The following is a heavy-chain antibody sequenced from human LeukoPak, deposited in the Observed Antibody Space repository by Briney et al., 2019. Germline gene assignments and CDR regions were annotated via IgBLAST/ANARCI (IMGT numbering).Heavy chain of an antibody. D-gene: IGHD4-17*01. J-gene: IGHJ6*02. Sequence: GASVKVSCKASGGTFSSYAISWVRQAPGQGLEWMGGIIPIFGTANYAQKFQGRVTITADESTSTAYMELSSLRSEDTAVHYCASPYGDYPPHRAYYYYYYGMDVWGQGTTVTVSS. CDR2: IIPIFGTA. V-gene: IGHV1-69*01. CDR3: ASPYGDYPPHRAYYYYYYGMDV. CDR1: GGTFSSYA.